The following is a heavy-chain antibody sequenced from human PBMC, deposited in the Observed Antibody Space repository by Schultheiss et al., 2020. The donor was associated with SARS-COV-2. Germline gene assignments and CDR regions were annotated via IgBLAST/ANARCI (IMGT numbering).Heavy chain of an antibody. V-gene: IGHV3-23*01. CDR1: GFTFSNAW. CDR2: ISGSGGST. CDR3: AKQYSSSWGYYYGMDV. D-gene: IGHD6-13*01. Sequence: GGSLRLSCAASGFTFSNAWMNWVRQAPGKGLACVSAISGSGGSTYYVDSVKGRFTISRDNSKNTLYLQMNSLRAEDTAVYYCAKQYSSSWGYYYGMDVWGQGTTVTVSS. J-gene: IGHJ6*02.